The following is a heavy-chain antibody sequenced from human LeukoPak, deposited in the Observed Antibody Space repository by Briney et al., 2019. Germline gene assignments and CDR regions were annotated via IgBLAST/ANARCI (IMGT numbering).Heavy chain of an antibody. CDR1: GGSISSGGYS. D-gene: IGHD4-17*01. CDR2: IYHSGST. CDR3: ARDDGTTGVDY. V-gene: IGHV4-30-2*01. Sequence: SQTLSLTCAVSGGSISSGGYSWSWIRQPPGKGLEWIGYIYHSGSTYYNPSLKSRVTISVDRSKNQFSLEPNSVTAADTAVYFCARDDGTTGVDYWGQGTLVTVSS. J-gene: IGHJ4*02.